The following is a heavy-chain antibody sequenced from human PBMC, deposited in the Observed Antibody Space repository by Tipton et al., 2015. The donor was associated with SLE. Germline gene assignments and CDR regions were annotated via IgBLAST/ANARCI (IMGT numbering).Heavy chain of an antibody. Sequence: TLSLTCTVSGGSISSGSYYWSWIRQPAGKGLEWIGYIYTSGSTNYNPSLKSRVTISVDTSKNQFSLKLSSVTAADTAVYYCARATPDAFDIWGQGTMVTVSS. CDR1: GGSISSGSYY. CDR3: ARATPDAFDI. V-gene: IGHV4-61*09. CDR2: IYTSGST. J-gene: IGHJ3*02.